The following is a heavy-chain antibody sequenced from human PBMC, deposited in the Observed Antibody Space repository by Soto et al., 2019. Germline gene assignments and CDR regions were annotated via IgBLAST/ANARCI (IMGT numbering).Heavy chain of an antibody. Sequence: SETLSLTCSVSGGSISSYYWNWIRQSPEKGPEWIGYVYDTGSTNFNPSVKTRVTISVDTSKNQFYLSLKSVTPADTAVYYCAGVKASHGGIWSYWYFDLWGRGTLVTVSS. J-gene: IGHJ2*01. V-gene: IGHV4-59*01. D-gene: IGHD6-13*01. CDR3: AGVKASHGGIWSYWYFDL. CDR1: GGSISSYY. CDR2: VYDTGST.